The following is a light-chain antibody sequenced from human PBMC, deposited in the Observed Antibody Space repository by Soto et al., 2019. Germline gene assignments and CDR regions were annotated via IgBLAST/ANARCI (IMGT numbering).Light chain of an antibody. CDR2: DAS. CDR3: SSYAGSYTLV. Sequence: QSALTQPRSVSGSPGQSVTISCTGTSNDVGGYNFVSWYQQHPGKVPKLFIYDASRRPSGVPARFSGSKSGNTASLTISGLQAEDEADYYCSSYAGSYTLVLGGGTKLTVL. CDR1: SNDVGGYNF. V-gene: IGLV2-11*01. J-gene: IGLJ2*01.